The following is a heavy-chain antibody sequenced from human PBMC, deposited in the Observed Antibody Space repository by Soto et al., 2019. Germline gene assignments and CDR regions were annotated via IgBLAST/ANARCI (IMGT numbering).Heavy chain of an antibody. Sequence: QVQLVQSGAEVKKPGSSVKVSCKASGGTFSSYTISWVRQAPGQGLEWMGRIIPILGIANYAQKIQGRVTITADKSTNTAYMELSSLRSEDTAVYYCAREARDDAFDIWGQGTMVTVS. V-gene: IGHV1-69*08. J-gene: IGHJ3*02. CDR2: IIPILGIA. CDR3: AREARDDAFDI. D-gene: IGHD1-26*01. CDR1: GGTFSSYT.